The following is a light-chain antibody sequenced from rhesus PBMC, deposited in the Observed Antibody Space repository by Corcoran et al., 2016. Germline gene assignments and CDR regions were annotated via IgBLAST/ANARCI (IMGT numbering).Light chain of an antibody. CDR1: QGISNW. J-gene: IGKJ1*01. CDR3: QQHDNSPWT. V-gene: IGKV1-69*01. CDR2: RSS. Sequence: DIQMTQSPSSLSASVGDRITITCRASQGISNWLAWYQQKPGKAPNLLSYRSSDLVTGVPSRFSGSGSGTDFILTISSLQPEDIATYYCQQHDNSPWTFGQGTKVEIK.